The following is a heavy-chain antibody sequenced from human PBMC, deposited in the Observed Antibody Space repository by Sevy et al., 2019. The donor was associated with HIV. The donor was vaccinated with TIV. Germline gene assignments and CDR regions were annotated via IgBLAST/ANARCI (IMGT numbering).Heavy chain of an antibody. V-gene: IGHV3-23*01. CDR2: ITCGGSGT. Sequence: GGSLRLSCEASGYTFSHYAMSWVRQAPGKGLEWVSAITCGGSGTYYAGSVKGRFTISRDNSKDTLYLQLHSLRPEDTAIYYCAKDRGRTAMIAFESWGQGTLVTVSS. J-gene: IGHJ5*01. D-gene: IGHD5-18*01. CDR1: GYTFSHYA. CDR3: AKDRGRTAMIAFES.